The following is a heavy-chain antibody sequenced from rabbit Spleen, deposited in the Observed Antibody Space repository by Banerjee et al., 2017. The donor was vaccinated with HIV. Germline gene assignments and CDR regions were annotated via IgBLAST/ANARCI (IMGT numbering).Heavy chain of an antibody. CDR2: IYAGNSGAT. D-gene: IGHD1-1*01. J-gene: IGHJ4*01. Sequence: QEQLEESGGDLVKPEGSLTLTCTASGFTVSSSYHMYWVRQAPGKGLEWIACIYAGNSGATYYASWAKGRFTITRSTSLNTVTLQLNILTAADTATYFCARASNSGCWPADFNLWGPGTLVTVS. V-gene: IGHV1S45*01. CDR1: GFTVSSSYH. CDR3: ARASNSGCWPADFNL.